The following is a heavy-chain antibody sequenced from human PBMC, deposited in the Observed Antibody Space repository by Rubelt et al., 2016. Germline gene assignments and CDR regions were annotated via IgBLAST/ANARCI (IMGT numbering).Heavy chain of an antibody. CDR2: IYYSGRT. Sequence: QLQLQESGPGLVKPSETLSLICIVSGDSINSTNYFWAWIRQPPGKGPEWIGHIYYSGRTYYNPSLRGRVTFSVETSKNQFSLDLGSVTATDTAVYYCARLFLDDLFPHDSWGQGTLVTVSS. CDR3: ARLFLDDLFPHDS. V-gene: IGHV4-39*01. CDR1: GDSINSTNYF. J-gene: IGHJ5*01. D-gene: IGHD3/OR15-3a*01.